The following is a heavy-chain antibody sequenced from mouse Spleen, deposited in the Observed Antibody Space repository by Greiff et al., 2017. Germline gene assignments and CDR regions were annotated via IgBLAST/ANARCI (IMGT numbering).Heavy chain of an antibody. V-gene: IGHV1-26*01. J-gene: IGHJ3*01. CDR3: ARSRLISSSLFAY. Sequence: VQLQQSGPELVKPGASVKISCKASGYTFTDYYMNWVKQSHGKSLEWIGDINPNNGGTSYNQKFKGKATLTVDKSSSTAYMELRSLTSEDSAVYYCARSRLISSSLFAYWGQGTLVTVSA. CDR1: GYTFTDYY. CDR2: INPNNGGT. D-gene: IGHD1-1*01.